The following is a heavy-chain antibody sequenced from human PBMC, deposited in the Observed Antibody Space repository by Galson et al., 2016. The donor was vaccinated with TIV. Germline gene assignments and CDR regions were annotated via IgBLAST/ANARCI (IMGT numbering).Heavy chain of an antibody. CDR1: GYTFTNYI. Sequence: SVKVSCKASGYTFTNYIMHWVRQAPGQRLEWMGWINAGTGNTKYSQKFQGRVTITRDTSASTAYMALGSLRSEDTAVYYCARDPGYFVYWGQGTLVTVSS. J-gene: IGHJ4*02. D-gene: IGHD1-14*01. CDR3: ARDPGYFVY. CDR2: INAGTGNT. V-gene: IGHV1-3*01.